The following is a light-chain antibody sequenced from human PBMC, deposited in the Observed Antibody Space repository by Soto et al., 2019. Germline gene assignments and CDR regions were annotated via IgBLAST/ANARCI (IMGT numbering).Light chain of an antibody. J-gene: IGKJ2*01. Sequence: DIQMTQAPSTLSASIGDRVTITCRVSQSISSWLAWYQQKPGKAPKLLSYDASSLESGVPSRFSGSGSGTEFTLTISSLQPDDFETYYCQQYNSYYTFGQGTKLEIK. V-gene: IGKV1-5*01. CDR2: DAS. CDR3: QQYNSYYT. CDR1: QSISSW.